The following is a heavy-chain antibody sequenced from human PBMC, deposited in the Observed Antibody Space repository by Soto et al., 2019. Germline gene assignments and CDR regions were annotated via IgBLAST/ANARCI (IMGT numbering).Heavy chain of an antibody. CDR2: IIPIFGTA. CDR3: ARSLADFWSDQDVINWFDP. D-gene: IGHD3-3*01. J-gene: IGHJ5*02. Sequence: ASVKVSCKASGGTFSSYAISWVRQAPGQGLEWMGGIIPIFGTANYAQKFQGRVTITADESKNQFSLKLSSVTAADTAVHYCARSLADFWSDQDVINWFDPWGQGTLVTVSS. V-gene: IGHV1-69*13. CDR1: GGTFSSYA.